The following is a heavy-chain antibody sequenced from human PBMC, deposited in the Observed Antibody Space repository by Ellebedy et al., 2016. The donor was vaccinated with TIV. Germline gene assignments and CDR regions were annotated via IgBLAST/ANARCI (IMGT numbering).Heavy chain of an antibody. CDR3: ARKSLSNWSFDL. Sequence: GESLKISCAASGFSFSNYWMTWVRRAPGKGLEWVANINQDGSEEQYVDSVKGRFTISRDNAKNSLYLQMSSLRAEDTAVYYCARKSLSNWSFDLWGRGTLVTVSS. V-gene: IGHV3-7*03. CDR1: GFSFSNYW. CDR2: INQDGSEE. J-gene: IGHJ2*01.